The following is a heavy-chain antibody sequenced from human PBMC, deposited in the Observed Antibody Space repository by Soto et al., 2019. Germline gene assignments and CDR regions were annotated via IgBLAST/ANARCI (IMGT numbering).Heavy chain of an antibody. J-gene: IGHJ6*02. CDR3: ARGDATKIVVTTYSAMDV. V-gene: IGHV1-69*12. Sequence: QVQLVQSGAAVKKPGSSVKVSCTASGGSLSNFGISWVRQAPGQGLEWMGAIIPVFGTPNYAQKFQDRVTINADESTTTDYMEVRSLTSEDTAVYYCARGDATKIVVTTYSAMDVWGQGTKVTVSS. D-gene: IGHD3-22*01. CDR1: GGSLSNFG. CDR2: IIPVFGTP.